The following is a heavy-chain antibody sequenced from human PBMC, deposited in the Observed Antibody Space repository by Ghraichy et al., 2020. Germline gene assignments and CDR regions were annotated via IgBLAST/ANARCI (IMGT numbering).Heavy chain of an antibody. J-gene: IGHJ4*01. CDR3: ASFRTTNDY. Sequence: GESLKISCAATGFTLSDHYIDWVRQAPGKGLEWVGRSRNKANGYTTEYAASVKGRFTISRDDSKNSLYLQMNSLITDDTAVYYCASFRTTNDYWGQGTLVTVSS. V-gene: IGHV3-72*01. D-gene: IGHD4-11*01. CDR1: GFTLSDHY. CDR2: SRNKANGYTT.